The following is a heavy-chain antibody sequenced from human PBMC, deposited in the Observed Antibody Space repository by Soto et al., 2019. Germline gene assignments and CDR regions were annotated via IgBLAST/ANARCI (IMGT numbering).Heavy chain of an antibody. CDR1: GGSFSGYY. Sequence: QVQLQQWGAGLLKPSETLSLTCAVYGGSFSGYYWSWIRQPPGKGLEWIGEINHSGSTNYNPSLKSRVTMSVDTSKNQFSLRLSSVTAADTAVYYCARGRISKRGAYCYYMDVWGKGTAVTVSS. J-gene: IGHJ6*03. V-gene: IGHV4-34*01. D-gene: IGHD3-3*02. CDR3: ARGRISKRGAYCYYMDV. CDR2: INHSGST.